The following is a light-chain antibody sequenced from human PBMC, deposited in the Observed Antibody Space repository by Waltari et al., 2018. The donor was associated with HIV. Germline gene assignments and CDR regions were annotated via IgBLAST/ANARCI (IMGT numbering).Light chain of an antibody. V-gene: IGLV2-14*01. CDR3: TSYISGTSPV. CDR1: YLPDYQY. CDR2: EVT. J-gene: IGLJ2*01. Sequence: QSALTQPASVSGSPGQSITISCYLPDYQYVSWYQRHPCKAPKVIIYEVTNRPSGLSNRFSGSKSGNTATLTISGLQPEDEADYFCTSYISGTSPVFGRGTRVTVL.